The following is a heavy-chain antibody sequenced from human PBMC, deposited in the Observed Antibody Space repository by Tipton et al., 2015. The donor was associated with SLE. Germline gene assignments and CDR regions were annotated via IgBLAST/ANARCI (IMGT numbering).Heavy chain of an antibody. CDR1: GFTFSSYA. CDR2: ISYDGSNK. V-gene: IGHV3-30*04. CDR3: ARALRGGYSGYDAFDI. J-gene: IGHJ3*02. Sequence: SLRLSCAASGFTFSSYAMHWVRQAPGKGLEWVAVISYDGSNKYYADSVKGRFTISRDNSKNTLYLQMNSLRAEDTAVYYCARALRGGYSGYDAFDIWGQGIMVTVSS. D-gene: IGHD5-12*01.